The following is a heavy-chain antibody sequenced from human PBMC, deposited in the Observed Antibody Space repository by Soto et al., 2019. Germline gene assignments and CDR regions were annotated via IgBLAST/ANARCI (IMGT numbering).Heavy chain of an antibody. D-gene: IGHD4-17*01. CDR3: AREGTRYGNKFDF. V-gene: IGHV1-46*01. CDR1: GYTFTMYH. Sequence: PVKVSCKTSGYTFTMYHMRWVRQAPGQGLEWMGIINPSGGHTNYAQNFQGRVTTTRDTSTSTVYMELSSLRSDDTAVYYCAREGTRYGNKFDFWGQATLGTVSS. J-gene: IGHJ4*02. CDR2: INPSGGHT.